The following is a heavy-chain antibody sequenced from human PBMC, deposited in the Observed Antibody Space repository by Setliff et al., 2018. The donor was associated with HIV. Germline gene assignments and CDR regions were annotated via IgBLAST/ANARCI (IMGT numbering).Heavy chain of an antibody. CDR2: ISPYNGET. V-gene: IGHV1-2*02. J-gene: IGHJ5*02. Sequence: ASVKVSCKASGYTFTSYYMHWVRQAPGQGLEWMGWISPYNGETIYAQKFQGRVTITRDTSATTAYMELSSLISEDTAVYYCARGVGSSWFENWGQGTLVTVSS. D-gene: IGHD6-13*01. CDR3: ARGVGSSWFEN. CDR1: GYTFTSYY.